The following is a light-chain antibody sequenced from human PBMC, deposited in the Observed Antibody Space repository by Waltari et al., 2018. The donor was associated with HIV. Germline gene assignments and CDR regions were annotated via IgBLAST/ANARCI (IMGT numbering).Light chain of an antibody. Sequence: QLGLTQSPSASASLGASVKLTCTLSSGHTNYAIACHQQRPEKGPRFLMRLNSNGSHTKGDGIPDRFSGSSSGAERYLTISSLQSEDETDYFCQTWGSGIVVFGGGTTLTVL. CDR3: QTWGSGIVV. CDR2: LNSNGSH. CDR1: SGHTNYA. J-gene: IGLJ2*01. V-gene: IGLV4-69*01.